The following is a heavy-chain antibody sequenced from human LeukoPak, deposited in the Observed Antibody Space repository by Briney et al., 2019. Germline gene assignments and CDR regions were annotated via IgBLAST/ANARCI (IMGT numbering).Heavy chain of an antibody. V-gene: IGHV4-4*07. J-gene: IGHJ6*03. D-gene: IGHD3-10*01. CDR1: GGSISSYY. Sequence: SETLSLTCTVSGGSISSYYWSWIRQPAGKGLEWIGRIYTSGSTNYNPSLKSRVTMSVDPSKNQFSLKLTSVTASDTAVYYCARGGGFGDFMDVWGKGTTVTVSS. CDR3: ARGGGFGDFMDV. CDR2: IYTSGST.